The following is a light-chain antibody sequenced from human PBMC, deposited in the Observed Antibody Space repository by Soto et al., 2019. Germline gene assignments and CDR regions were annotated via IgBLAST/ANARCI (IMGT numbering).Light chain of an antibody. J-gene: IGKJ2*01. V-gene: IGKV1-5*03. CDR3: QQYNDSFPYT. CDR1: QSISSW. Sequence: DIQMTQSPSTLSASVGDRVTITCRASQSISSWLAWYQQKPGTAPKLLIYKASTLESGVPSRFSGIRSGTEFTLRVISRQHDDFATYYCQQYNDSFPYTFGQGTKLEIK. CDR2: KAS.